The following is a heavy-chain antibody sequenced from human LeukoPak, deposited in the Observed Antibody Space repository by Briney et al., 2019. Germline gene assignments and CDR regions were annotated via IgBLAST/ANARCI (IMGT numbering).Heavy chain of an antibody. Sequence: GRSLRLSCAASGFTFDDYAMHWVRQAPGKGLERVSGISWNSGSIVYADSVKGRFTISRDNAKNSLYLQMNSLRAEDTALYYCAKAPITMVRVVTFFDYWGQGTLVTVSS. CDR2: ISWNSGSI. CDR1: GFTFDDYA. V-gene: IGHV3-9*01. J-gene: IGHJ4*02. CDR3: AKAPITMVRVVTFFDY. D-gene: IGHD3-10*01.